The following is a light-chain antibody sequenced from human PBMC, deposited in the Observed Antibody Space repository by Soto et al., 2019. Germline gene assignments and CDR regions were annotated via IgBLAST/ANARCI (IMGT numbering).Light chain of an antibody. Sequence: DIQMTQSPSSLSASVGDRVTITCRASQGISNYLTWYQQKPGQAPSLLIYAASTLHSGVPPRFSGSGSGTAFTLTISSMQPADVATYYYQKYNNAPVSFGQGTRLDIK. CDR3: QKYNNAPVS. J-gene: IGKJ2*01. CDR2: AAS. V-gene: IGKV1-27*01. CDR1: QGISNY.